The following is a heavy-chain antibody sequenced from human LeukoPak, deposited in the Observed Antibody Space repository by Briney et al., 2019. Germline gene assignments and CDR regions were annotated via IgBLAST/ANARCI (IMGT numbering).Heavy chain of an antibody. CDR2: ISHSGST. J-gene: IGHJ4*02. Sequence: PSETLSLTCAVSGYSISSGYYWGWIRQPPGKGLEWIGTISHSGSTYYNPSLKSRVTISVDTSKNQFSLRLSSVTAADTAVYYCARSPSHYYDSSGYFDYSSQGTLVTVSS. CDR3: ARSPSHYYDSSGYFDY. V-gene: IGHV4-38-2*01. D-gene: IGHD3-22*01. CDR1: GYSISSGYY.